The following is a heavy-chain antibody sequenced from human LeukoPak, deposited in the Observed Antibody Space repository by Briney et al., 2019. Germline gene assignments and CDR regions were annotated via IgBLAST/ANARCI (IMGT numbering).Heavy chain of an antibody. Sequence: SETLSLTCTVSGGSISSSSYYWGWIRQPPGKGLEWIGSIYYSGSTYYNPSLKSRVTISVDTSKNQFSLKLSSVPAADTAVYYCDASIAVAGPVDYWGQGTLVTVSS. CDR3: DASIAVAGPVDY. CDR1: GGSISSSSYY. J-gene: IGHJ4*02. V-gene: IGHV4-39*01. CDR2: IYYSGST. D-gene: IGHD6-19*01.